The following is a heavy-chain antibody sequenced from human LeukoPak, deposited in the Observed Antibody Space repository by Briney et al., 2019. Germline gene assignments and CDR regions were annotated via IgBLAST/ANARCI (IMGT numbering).Heavy chain of an antibody. Sequence: PGGSLRLSCAASGFTFSTYAVNWVRQAPGKGLEWVSTISGSGDSTYYADSVKGRFTISRDDSKNTLYLHMNSLRAEDTAVYYCAKEGGSSIWSGSHFDYWGQGTLVTVSS. J-gene: IGHJ4*02. CDR3: AKEGGSSIWSGSHFDY. CDR1: GFTFSTYA. CDR2: ISGSGDST. D-gene: IGHD3-3*01. V-gene: IGHV3-23*01.